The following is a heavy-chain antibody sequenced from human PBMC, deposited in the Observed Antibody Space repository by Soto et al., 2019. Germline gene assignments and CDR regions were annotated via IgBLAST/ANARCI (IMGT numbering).Heavy chain of an antibody. CDR3: ARATTIAVAVHSDY. CDR1: GGTFSSYA. J-gene: IGHJ4*02. Sequence: QVQLVQSGAEVKKPGSSVKVSCKASGGTFSSYAISWVRQAPGQGLEWMGGIIPILRTATYAQKFQGRVTITADRSTSTAYMELSSLRSEDTAVYYCARATTIAVAVHSDYWGQGTQVTVSS. D-gene: IGHD6-19*01. CDR2: IIPILRTA. V-gene: IGHV1-69*06.